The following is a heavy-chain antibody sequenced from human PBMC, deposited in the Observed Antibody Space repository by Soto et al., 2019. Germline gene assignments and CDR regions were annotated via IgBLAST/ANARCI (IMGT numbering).Heavy chain of an antibody. J-gene: IGHJ6*02. CDR2: INPNSGGT. D-gene: IGHD6-6*01. CDR1: GYTFTGYY. Sequence: ASVKVSCKASGYTFTGYYMHWVRQAPGQGLEWMGWINPNSGGTNYAQKFQGWVTMTRDTSISTAYMELSRLRSDDTAVYYCARDIQIAARPATYYYGMDVWGQGTTVTVSS. V-gene: IGHV1-2*04. CDR3: ARDIQIAARPATYYYGMDV.